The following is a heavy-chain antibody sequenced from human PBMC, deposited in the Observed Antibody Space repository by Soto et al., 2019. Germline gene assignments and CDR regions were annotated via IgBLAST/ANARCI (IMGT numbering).Heavy chain of an antibody. V-gene: IGHV4-59*01. Sequence: PSETLSLTCTVSGGSINSYYWTWIRQPPGKGLEWIGYIHYSGSTNYNPSLKSRVTISVDTSKNQFSLQLNSVTAADTAVYFCARYINYNSGSYPTELDYWGQGTLVTVSS. CDR1: GGSINSYY. J-gene: IGHJ4*02. D-gene: IGHD3-22*01. CDR2: IHYSGST. CDR3: ARYINYNSGSYPTELDY.